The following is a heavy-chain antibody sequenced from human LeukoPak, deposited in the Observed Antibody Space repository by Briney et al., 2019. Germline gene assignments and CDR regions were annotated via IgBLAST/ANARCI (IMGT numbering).Heavy chain of an antibody. J-gene: IGHJ6*02. V-gene: IGHV3-48*03. CDR1: TFTFSNYE. CDR3: ARGKTPLYYYGLDV. CDR2: ISSSGSTI. Sequence: PGGSLRLSCAASTFTFSNYEMDWVHQAPGKGLEWVSYISSSGSTIYYADSVKGRFTISRDNAKNSLYLQMNSLRAEDTAIYYCARGKTPLYYYGLDVWGQGTTVTVSS.